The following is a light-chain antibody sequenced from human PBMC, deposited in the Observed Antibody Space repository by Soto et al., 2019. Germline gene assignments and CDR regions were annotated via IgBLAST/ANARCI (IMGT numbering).Light chain of an antibody. Sequence: EIVMTQSPATLSVSPGERATLSCRASQSVSSNLAWYQQKPGQAPRLLIYGASTRASGIPARFSASRSGTEFTLTISSLQSEDFAVYYCHQYNDWPLTFGGGTKVEIK. J-gene: IGKJ4*01. CDR1: QSVSSN. CDR3: HQYNDWPLT. CDR2: GAS. V-gene: IGKV3-15*01.